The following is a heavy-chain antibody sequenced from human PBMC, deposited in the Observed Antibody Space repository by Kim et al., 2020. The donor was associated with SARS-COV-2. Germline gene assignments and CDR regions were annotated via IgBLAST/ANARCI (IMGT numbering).Heavy chain of an antibody. CDR1: GFSFNTYS. D-gene: IGHD3-10*01. V-gene: IGHV3-21*01. J-gene: IGHJ6*03. CDR3: ARALVPNVNYYYYMDV. CDR2: MSADGTFT. Sequence: GGPLRLSCAASGFSFNTYSMHWVRQAPGKGLEWVSSMSADGTFTYYPDSLKGRFTISRDNAKNSVFLQVNSLRAEDTAIYYCARALVPNVNYYYYMDVWGKGTTVTVSS.